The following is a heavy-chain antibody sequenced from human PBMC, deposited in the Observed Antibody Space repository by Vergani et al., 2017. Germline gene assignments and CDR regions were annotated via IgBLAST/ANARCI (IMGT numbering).Heavy chain of an antibody. CDR3: ARGIRGLSSIAGFGGAFDI. CDR1: GYTFTSYG. CDR2: ISAYNGNT. D-gene: IGHD3-10*01. J-gene: IGHJ3*02. V-gene: IGHV1-18*01. Sequence: QVQLVQSGAEVKKPGASVKVSCKASGYTFTSYGISGVRQAPGQGLEWMGWISAYNGNTNYAQKLQGRVTMTTDTSTSTAYMELRSLRSDDTAVYYCARGIRGLSSIAGFGGAFDIWGQGTMVTVSS.